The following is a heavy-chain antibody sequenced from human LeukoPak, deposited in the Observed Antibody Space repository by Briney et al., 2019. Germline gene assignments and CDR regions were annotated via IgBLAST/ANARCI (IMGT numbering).Heavy chain of an antibody. D-gene: IGHD3-22*01. V-gene: IGHV3-64*01. Sequence: AGGSLRLSCAASGFTFSSYVMYWVRQAPGKGLQYVSSISSNGGSTYYANSVKGRFTISRDNYKNTLYLQMGSLRAEDMAVYYCARGGQSKYDSSGYLNYFDYWGQGTLVTVSS. CDR1: GFTFSSYV. J-gene: IGHJ4*02. CDR3: ARGGQSKYDSSGYLNYFDY. CDR2: ISSNGGST.